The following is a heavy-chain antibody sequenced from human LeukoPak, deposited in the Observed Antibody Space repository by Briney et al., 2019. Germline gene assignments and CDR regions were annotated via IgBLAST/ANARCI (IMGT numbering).Heavy chain of an antibody. Sequence: GGSLRLSCAASGFTFSSYAMRWVRQAPGKGLEWVSAISGSGGSTYYADSVKGRFTISRDNSKNTLYLQMNSLRAEDTAVYYCAKDYSSGYSLLRSDAFDIWGQGTMVTVSS. V-gene: IGHV3-23*01. J-gene: IGHJ3*02. D-gene: IGHD3-22*01. CDR3: AKDYSSGYSLLRSDAFDI. CDR2: ISGSGGST. CDR1: GFTFSSYA.